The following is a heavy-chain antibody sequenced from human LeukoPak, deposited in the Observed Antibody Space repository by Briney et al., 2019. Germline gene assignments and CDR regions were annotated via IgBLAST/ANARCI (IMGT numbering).Heavy chain of an antibody. CDR2: IYYSGST. Sequence: SETLSLTCTVSGGSISSYYWSWIRQPPGKGLGWIGYIYYSGSTNYNPSLKSRVTISVDTSKNQFSLKLSSVTAADTAVYYCARHENYYDSSGYPGWYYYYGMDVWGQGTTVTVSS. V-gene: IGHV4-59*08. J-gene: IGHJ6*02. CDR1: GGSISSYY. CDR3: ARHENYYDSSGYPGWYYYYGMDV. D-gene: IGHD3-22*01.